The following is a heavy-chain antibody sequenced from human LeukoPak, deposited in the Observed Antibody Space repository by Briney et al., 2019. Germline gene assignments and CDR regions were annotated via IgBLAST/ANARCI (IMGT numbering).Heavy chain of an antibody. V-gene: IGHV3-74*03. CDR3: ARDQGGYNYGVFDY. J-gene: IGHJ4*02. CDR1: GFTFSSYW. Sequence: GGSLRLSCATSGFTFSSYWMHWVRQAPGKGLVWVARIKTDGSSTTYADSVKGRFTISRDNAKNTLYLQMNNLRAEDTAVYYCARDQGGYNYGVFDYWGQGTLVTVSS. D-gene: IGHD5-18*01. CDR2: IKTDGSST.